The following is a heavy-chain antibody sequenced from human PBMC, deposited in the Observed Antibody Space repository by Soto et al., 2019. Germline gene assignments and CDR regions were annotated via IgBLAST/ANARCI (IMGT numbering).Heavy chain of an antibody. D-gene: IGHD6-6*01. V-gene: IGHV1-18*01. CDR2: VSAYNGER. Sequence: QVQLVQSGPEVRKPGASVKVSCKASGYTFTNYGINWVRQAPGQGLEWMGWVSAYNGERTYAQKVQDRITMTTDTSTSTAYMELRSLRSDDTAVYYCARGSSIPASGDYWGQGTLVTVSS. CDR3: ARGSSIPASGDY. CDR1: GYTFTNYG. J-gene: IGHJ4*02.